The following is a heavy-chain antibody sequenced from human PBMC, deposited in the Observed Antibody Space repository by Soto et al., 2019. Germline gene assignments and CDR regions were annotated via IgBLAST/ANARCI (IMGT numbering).Heavy chain of an antibody. CDR1: GGSISSGYYY. Sequence: SETLSLTCSVSGGSISSGYYYWSWIRQPPGKGLEWIGNIYYSGNTYYNPSLKSRLIISIDTSKNQFSLKLSSVTAADTAVYYCARGLFRGVVPAATLRYFDYWGQGTLVTVSS. D-gene: IGHD2-2*01. CDR2: IYYSGNT. V-gene: IGHV4-30-4*02. J-gene: IGHJ4*02. CDR3: ARGLFRGVVPAATLRYFDY.